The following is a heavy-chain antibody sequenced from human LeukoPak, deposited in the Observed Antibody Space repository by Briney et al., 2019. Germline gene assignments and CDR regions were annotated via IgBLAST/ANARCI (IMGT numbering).Heavy chain of an antibody. Sequence: SETLSLTRTVSGGSISSYYWSWIRQPPGKGLEWIGYIYYSGSTNYNPSLKSRVTISVDTSKNQFSLKLSSVTAADTAVYYCARGGDYVWGSYRYTFDYWGQGTLVTVSS. CDR1: GGSISSYY. V-gene: IGHV4-59*01. CDR3: ARGGDYVWGSYRYTFDY. J-gene: IGHJ4*02. D-gene: IGHD3-16*02. CDR2: IYYSGST.